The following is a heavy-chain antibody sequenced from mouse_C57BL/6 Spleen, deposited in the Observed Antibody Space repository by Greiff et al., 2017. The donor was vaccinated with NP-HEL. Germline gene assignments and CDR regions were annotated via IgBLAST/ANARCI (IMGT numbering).Heavy chain of an antibody. J-gene: IGHJ3*01. CDR2: INPSSGYT. CDR3: AGRLHSWFAY. V-gene: IGHV1-4*01. Sequence: QVQLQQPGAELAKPGASVKMSCKASGYTFTSYTMHWVKQRPGQGLEWIGYINPSSGYTKYNQKFKNKATLTADKSSSTAYMQLSSLTSEDSAVYYCAGRLHSWFAYWGQGTMVTVSA. CDR1: GYTFTSYT.